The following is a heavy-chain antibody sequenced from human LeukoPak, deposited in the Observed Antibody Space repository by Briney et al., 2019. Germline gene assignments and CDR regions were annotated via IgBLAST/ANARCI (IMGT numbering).Heavy chain of an antibody. D-gene: IGHD3-22*01. CDR2: IKQDGSEK. V-gene: IGHV3-7*01. CDR3: ARDWNYYDSSGYYDC. Sequence: GGSLRLSCAASGSTFSSYWMSWVRQAPGKGLEWVANIKQDGSEKYYVDSVKGRFTISRDNAKNSLYLQMNSLRAEDTAVYYCARDWNYYDSSGYYDCWGQGTLVTVSS. J-gene: IGHJ4*02. CDR1: GSTFSSYW.